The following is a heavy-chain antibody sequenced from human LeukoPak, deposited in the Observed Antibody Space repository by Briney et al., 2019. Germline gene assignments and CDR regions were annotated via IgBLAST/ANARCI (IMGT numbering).Heavy chain of an antibody. CDR2: IKSNTGGA. CDR3: AREYNSGWFP. J-gene: IGHJ5*02. CDR1: GYPLTGYS. Sequence: ASANVSCKASGYPLTGYSIQWVRHAPGQELEWMGRIKSNTGGANYAQKFQGRVTLTRDTSITTAYMELSRLRPDDTAVYYCAREYNSGWFPWGQGTLVTVSS. D-gene: IGHD6-19*01. V-gene: IGHV1-2*06.